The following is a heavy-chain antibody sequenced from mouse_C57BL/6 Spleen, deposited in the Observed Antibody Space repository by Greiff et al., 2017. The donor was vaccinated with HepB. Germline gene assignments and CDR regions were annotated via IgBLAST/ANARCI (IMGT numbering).Heavy chain of an antibody. CDR2: IWPGGGT. Sequence: QVQLKESGPGLVAPSQSLSITCPVSGFSFTSYAISWVRQPPGKGLEWLGVIWPGGGTHYNSALKSRLSISKDNAKSQVILKMNSLQTDDTARYYSARIGYYGSSPYAMDYWGQGTSVTVSS. D-gene: IGHD1-1*01. CDR3: ARIGYYGSSPYAMDY. CDR1: GFSFTSYA. J-gene: IGHJ4*01. V-gene: IGHV2-9-1*01.